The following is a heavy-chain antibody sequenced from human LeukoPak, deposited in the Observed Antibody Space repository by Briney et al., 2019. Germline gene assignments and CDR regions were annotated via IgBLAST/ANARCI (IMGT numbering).Heavy chain of an antibody. CDR3: VKDGVVASDYYYFYLDV. CDR1: GFTFDDYA. V-gene: IGHV3-9*01. CDR2: ISWNEGNT. Sequence: GGSLRLSCAASGFTFDDYAMHWVRQAPGKGLEWVSSISWNEGNTQYADSVKGRFTISRDNAENSLYLQMNSLRVEDTALYYCVKDGVVASDYYYFYLDVWGKGTTVTVSS. J-gene: IGHJ6*03. D-gene: IGHD5-12*01.